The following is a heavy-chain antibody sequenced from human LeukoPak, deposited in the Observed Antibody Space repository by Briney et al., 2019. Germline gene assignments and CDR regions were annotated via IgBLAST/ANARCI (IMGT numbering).Heavy chain of an antibody. CDR2: ISSSGSTI. V-gene: IGHV3-11*01. J-gene: IGHJ4*02. CDR3: ARRRDYFDY. CDR1: GFTFSDYY. Sequence: GESLRLSCAASGFTFSDYYMSWIRQAPGKGLEWISYISSSGSTIYYADSVKGRFTMSRDNAKSSLYLPVNSLRAEDTAIYYCARRRDYFDYWGQGTLVTVSS.